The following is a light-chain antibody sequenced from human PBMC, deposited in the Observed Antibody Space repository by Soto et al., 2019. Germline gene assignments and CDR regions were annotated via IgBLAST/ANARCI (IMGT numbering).Light chain of an antibody. CDR1: QSVSISY. Sequence: DIVLTQSPGTLSLSPGERATLSCRASQSVSISYLAGYQQKPGQAPRRLIYGASRRATGIPDRFSGSGSGTDFTRTISRLEPEDFAVYYCQQSCSPPLTFGGGTKVELK. V-gene: IGKV3-20*01. CDR2: GAS. J-gene: IGKJ4*02. CDR3: QQSCSPPLT.